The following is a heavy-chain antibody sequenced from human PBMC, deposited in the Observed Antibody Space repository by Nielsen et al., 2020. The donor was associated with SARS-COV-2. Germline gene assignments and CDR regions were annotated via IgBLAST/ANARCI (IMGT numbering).Heavy chain of an antibody. J-gene: IGHJ6*03. CDR2: ISYDGSNK. D-gene: IGHD2-15*01. V-gene: IGHV3-30*03. CDR1: GFTFSSYG. Sequence: GESLKISCAASGFTFSSYGMHWVRQAPGKGLEWVAVISYDGSNKYYADSVKGRFTISRDNSKNTLYLQMNSLRAEDTAVYYCARVGGVARLYYMDVWGKGTTVTVSS. CDR3: ARVGGVARLYYMDV.